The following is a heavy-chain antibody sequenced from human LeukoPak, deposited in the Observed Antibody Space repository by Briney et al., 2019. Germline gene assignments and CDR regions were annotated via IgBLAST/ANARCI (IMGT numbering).Heavy chain of an antibody. CDR3: VRHWVHDFGGSDWYFDL. CDR2: MFYGGAT. D-gene: IGHD4-23*01. Sequence: SETLSLTCTVSGDSLSRSSWSWIRQSPGGGLEWIGYMFYGGATNHNPSLKGRVTMSMVTSKDQFSLSLSSVTAADTAVYFCVRHWVHDFGGSDWYFDLWGRGTLVTVSS. CDR1: GDSLSRSS. V-gene: IGHV4-59*08. J-gene: IGHJ2*01.